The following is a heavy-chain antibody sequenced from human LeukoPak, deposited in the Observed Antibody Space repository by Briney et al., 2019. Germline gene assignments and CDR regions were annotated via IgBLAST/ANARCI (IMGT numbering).Heavy chain of an antibody. Sequence: SVKVSCKASGGIFSSYAISWVRQAPGQGLEWMGGIIPIFGTANYAQKFQGRVTITADESTSTAYMELSSLRSEDTAVYYCARARGYCGGDCPPHIKYNWFDPWGQGTLVTVSS. CDR3: ARARGYCGGDCPPHIKYNWFDP. CDR2: IIPIFGTA. D-gene: IGHD2-21*02. CDR1: GGIFSSYA. V-gene: IGHV1-69*13. J-gene: IGHJ5*02.